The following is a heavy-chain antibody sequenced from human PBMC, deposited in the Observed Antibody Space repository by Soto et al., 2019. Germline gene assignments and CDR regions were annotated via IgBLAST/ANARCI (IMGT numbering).Heavy chain of an antibody. CDR2: ISPHDDDT. V-gene: IGHV1-18*01. J-gene: IGHJ6*02. CDR1: GYTFSSYG. CDR3: ARGGYYDRSGYRNYHYYGMDV. D-gene: IGHD3-22*01. Sequence: GASVKVSCKASGYTFSSYGISWVRQAPGQGLEWLGWISPHDDDTKYAQNLQGRVRMTTDTSTRTVYMDLRSLRSDDTAIYYCARGGYYDRSGYRNYHYYGMDVWG.